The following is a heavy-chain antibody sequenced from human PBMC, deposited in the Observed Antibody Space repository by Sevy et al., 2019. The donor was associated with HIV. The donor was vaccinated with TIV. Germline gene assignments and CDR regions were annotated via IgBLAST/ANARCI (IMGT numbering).Heavy chain of an antibody. J-gene: IGHJ4*02. CDR2: IRYDGSNK. V-gene: IGHV3-30*02. D-gene: IGHD6-6*01. CDR1: GFTFSSYG. CDR3: AKLPGEYSSSSFYY. Sequence: GGSLRLSCAASGFTFSSYGMHWVRQAPGKGLEWVAFIRYDGSNKYYADSVKGRFTISRDNSKNTLYLQMNSLRAEDTAVYYCAKLPGEYSSSSFYYWGQGTLVTVSS.